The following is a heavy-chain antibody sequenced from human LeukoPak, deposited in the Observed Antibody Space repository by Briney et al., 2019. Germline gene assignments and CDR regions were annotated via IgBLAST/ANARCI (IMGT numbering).Heavy chain of an antibody. Sequence: SETLSLTCTVSGGSISSYYWSWIRQPPGKGLEWIGYIYHSGSTYYNPSLKSRVTISVDRSKNQFSLKLSSVTAADTAVYYCARVGGSYLIDYWGQGTLVTVSS. CDR3: ARVGGSYLIDY. J-gene: IGHJ4*02. D-gene: IGHD1-26*01. CDR1: GGSISSYY. V-gene: IGHV4-59*12. CDR2: IYHSGST.